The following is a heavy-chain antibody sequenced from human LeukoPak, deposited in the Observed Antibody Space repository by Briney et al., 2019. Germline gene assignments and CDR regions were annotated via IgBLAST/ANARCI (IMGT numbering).Heavy chain of an antibody. J-gene: IGHJ4*02. CDR2: IYHGDSDI. V-gene: IGHV5-51*01. CDR3: ARHPTTYYDFWSGYYSYFDY. CDR1: GYNFSNYW. Sequence: GESLKISCKTSGYNFSNYWIGWVRQMPGKGLEWMGIIYHGDSDIKYSPSFQGQVTISADKSINTAYLQWSSLKASDTAMYYCARHPTTYYDFWSGYYSYFDYWGQGTLVTVSS. D-gene: IGHD3-3*01.